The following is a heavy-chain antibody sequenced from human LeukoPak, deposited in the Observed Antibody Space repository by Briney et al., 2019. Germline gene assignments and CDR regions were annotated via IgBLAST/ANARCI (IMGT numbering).Heavy chain of an antibody. CDR3: TTDYCSSTSCAWYYYDSSGY. Sequence: AGGSLRLSCAASGLTFSNAWMRWVRQAPGKGLEWVGRIKSKTDGGTTDYAAPVKGRFTISRDDSKNTLYLQMNSLKTEDTAVYYCTTDYCSSTSCAWYYYDSSGYWGQGTLVTVSS. J-gene: IGHJ4*02. D-gene: IGHD3-22*01. CDR1: GLTFSNAW. V-gene: IGHV3-15*01. CDR2: IKSKTDGGTT.